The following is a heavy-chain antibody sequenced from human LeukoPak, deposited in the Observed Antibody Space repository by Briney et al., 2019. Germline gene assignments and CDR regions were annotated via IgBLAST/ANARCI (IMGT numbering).Heavy chain of an antibody. CDR1: GFTFSSYW. CDR2: INSDGSFT. CDR3: AREFGSSRYFDY. V-gene: IGHV3-74*01. D-gene: IGHD2-15*01. J-gene: IGHJ4*02. Sequence: PGGSLRLSCEASGFTFSSYWMHWVRQAPGKGLVWVSRINSDGSFTNYADSVKGRFTISRDNAKNTLYLQVNRLRAEDTAVYYCAREFGSSRYFDYWGQGIPVTVSS.